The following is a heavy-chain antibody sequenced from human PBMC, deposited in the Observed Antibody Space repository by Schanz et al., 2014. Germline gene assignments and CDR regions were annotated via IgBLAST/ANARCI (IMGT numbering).Heavy chain of an antibody. CDR3: AKDAPYPFDL. V-gene: IGHV3-74*01. CDR1: GFTFSSYW. Sequence: VQLVDSGGGLVKPGGSLRLSCAASGFTFSSYWMHWVRQVPGKGLVWVSRIKSDGSSTSYADSVKGRFTISRDNSKNTLYLQMNSLRAEDTAIYYCAKDAPYPFDLWGRGTLITVSS. CDR2: IKSDGSST. J-gene: IGHJ2*01.